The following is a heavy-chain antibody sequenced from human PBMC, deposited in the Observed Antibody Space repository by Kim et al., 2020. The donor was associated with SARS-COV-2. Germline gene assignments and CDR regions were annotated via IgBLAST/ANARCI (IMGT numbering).Heavy chain of an antibody. CDR3: ARAPKSYGQGRFGAFDI. Sequence: SETLSLTCAVYGGSFSGYYWSWIRQPPGKGLEWIGEINHSGSTNYNPSLKSRVTISVDTSKNQFSLKLSSVTAADTAVYYCARAPKSYGQGRFGAFDIWG. D-gene: IGHD3-10*01. CDR2: INHSGST. CDR1: GGSFSGYY. V-gene: IGHV4-34*01. J-gene: IGHJ3*02.